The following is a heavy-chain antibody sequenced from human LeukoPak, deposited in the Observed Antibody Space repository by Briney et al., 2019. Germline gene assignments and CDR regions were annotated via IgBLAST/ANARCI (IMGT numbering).Heavy chain of an antibody. J-gene: IGHJ4*02. CDR3: ARAIAARPTSPTY. CDR1: GYTFTGYY. Sequence: GASVKVSCKASGYTFTGYYMHWVRQAPGQGLEWMGWINPNSGGTNYAQKFQGRVTMTRDTSISTAYMELSRLRSDDTAVYYCARAIAARPTSPTYWGQKTLVTASS. D-gene: IGHD6-6*01. CDR2: INPNSGGT. V-gene: IGHV1-2*02.